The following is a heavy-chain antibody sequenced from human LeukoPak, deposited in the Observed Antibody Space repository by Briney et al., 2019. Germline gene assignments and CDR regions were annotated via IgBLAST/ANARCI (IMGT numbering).Heavy chain of an antibody. CDR3: ARVVYSGYDFRGAMDV. D-gene: IGHD5-12*01. V-gene: IGHV4-4*07. CDR1: GGSISNYY. Sequence: SSETLSLTCTVSGGSISNYYWSWIRQPAGKGLEWIGRIYTSGSTNYNPSLKSRVTISVDTSKNQFSLKLSSVTAADTAVYYCARVVYSGYDFRGAMDVWGKGTTVTVSS. J-gene: IGHJ6*03. CDR2: IYTSGST.